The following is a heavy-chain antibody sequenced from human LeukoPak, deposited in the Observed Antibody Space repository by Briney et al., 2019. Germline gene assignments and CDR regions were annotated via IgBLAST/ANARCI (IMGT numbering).Heavy chain of an antibody. CDR1: GYTFTSYG. Sequence: ASVKVSCKASGYTFTSYGISWVRQAPGQGLEWMGWIGAYNGNTNYAQKLQGRVTMTTDTSTSTAYMELRSLRSDDTAVYYCARDVRGEGGGENYMDVWGKGTTVTISS. J-gene: IGHJ6*03. D-gene: IGHD2-21*01. V-gene: IGHV1-18*01. CDR2: IGAYNGNT. CDR3: ARDVRGEGGGENYMDV.